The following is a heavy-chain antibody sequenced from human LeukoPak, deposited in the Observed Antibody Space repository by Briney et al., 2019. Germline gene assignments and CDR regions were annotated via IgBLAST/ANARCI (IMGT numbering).Heavy chain of an antibody. CDR1: GDSLSSSY. D-gene: IGHD6-13*01. J-gene: IGHJ4*02. Sequence: SETLSLTCTVSGDSLSSSYWSWIRQPPGKGLEWIGEINHSGSTNYNPSLKSRVTISVDTSKTQFSLKLSSVTAADTAVYYCEIAAAGTGSDYWGQGTLVTVSS. CDR3: EIAAAGTGSDY. CDR2: INHSGST. V-gene: IGHV4-34*01.